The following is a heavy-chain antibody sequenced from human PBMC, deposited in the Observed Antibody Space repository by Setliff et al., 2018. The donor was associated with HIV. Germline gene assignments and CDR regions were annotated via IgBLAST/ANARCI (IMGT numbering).Heavy chain of an antibody. CDR2: INAGNGNT. V-gene: IGHV1-3*01. CDR1: GYTFTTYA. CDR3: AREGQWLDMGDAFDI. D-gene: IGHD6-19*01. J-gene: IGHJ3*02. Sequence: ASVKVSCKASGYTFTTYAMHWVRQAPGQSLEWMGWINAGNGNTKYSQKFQGRVTITRDTSASTAYMDLSSLRSEDTAVYYCAREGQWLDMGDAFDIWGQGTMVTVSS.